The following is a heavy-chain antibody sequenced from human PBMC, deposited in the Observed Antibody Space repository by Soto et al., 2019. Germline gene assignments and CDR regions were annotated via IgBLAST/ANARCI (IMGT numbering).Heavy chain of an antibody. CDR1: SFTLNSYG. V-gene: IGHV1-18*01. J-gene: IGHJ4*02. CDR2: ISAYNGNT. D-gene: IGHD6-19*01. CDR3: ARLVAVALVNYFDF. Sequence: QLVQSGAELKKPGASVKVSCKVSSFTLNSYGISWVRQAPGQGLEWMGWISAYNGNTNYAQKFQGRVTMTTDTSTSTAYMELRSLRSDDTAVYYCARLVAVALVNYFDFWGQGTLVTVTS.